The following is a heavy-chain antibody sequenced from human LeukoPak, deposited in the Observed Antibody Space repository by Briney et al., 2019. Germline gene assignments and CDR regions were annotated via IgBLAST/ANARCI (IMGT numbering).Heavy chain of an antibody. CDR2: IYYSGST. Sequence: SETLSLTCTVSGGSISSTSYYWGWIRQPPGKGLEWIGSIYYSGSTYYNPSLKSRVTISVDTSKNQFSLKLSSVTAADTAVYYCARINYDSSGYYASFDYWGQGTLVTVSS. J-gene: IGHJ4*02. CDR3: ARINYDSSGYYASFDY. CDR1: GGSISSTSYY. D-gene: IGHD3-22*01. V-gene: IGHV4-39*01.